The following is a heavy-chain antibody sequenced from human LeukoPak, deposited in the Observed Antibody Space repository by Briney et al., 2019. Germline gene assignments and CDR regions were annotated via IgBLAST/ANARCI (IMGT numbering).Heavy chain of an antibody. Sequence: GGSLRLPCAASGFTFSSYSMNWVRQAPGKGLEWVSYISSSSSTIYYADSVKGRFTISRDNAKNSLYLQMNSLRDEDTAVYYGARDQERYSYGHGFDYWGQGTLVAVSS. J-gene: IGHJ4*02. CDR3: ARDQERYSYGHGFDY. CDR1: GFTFSSYS. CDR2: ISSSSSTI. V-gene: IGHV3-48*02. D-gene: IGHD5-18*01.